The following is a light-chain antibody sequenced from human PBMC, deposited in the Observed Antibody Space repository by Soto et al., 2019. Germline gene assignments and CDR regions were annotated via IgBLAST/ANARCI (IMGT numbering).Light chain of an antibody. Sequence: QSVLTQPPSVSGAPGQRITISCTGSSSNIGAAYYVHWYQQLPGTAPKLLISGNNNRPSGVPDRFSGSKSGTSASLAITALQAEDEADYYCQSYDSSLTLYVFGTGTKLTVL. CDR2: GNN. CDR1: SSNIGAAYY. V-gene: IGLV1-40*01. CDR3: QSYDSSLTLYV. J-gene: IGLJ1*01.